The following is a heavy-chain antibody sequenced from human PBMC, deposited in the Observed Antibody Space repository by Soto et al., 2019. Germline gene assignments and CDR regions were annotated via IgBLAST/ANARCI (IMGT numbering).Heavy chain of an antibody. V-gene: IGHV3-23*01. D-gene: IGHD4-17*01. CDR1: GFTFSGYA. J-gene: IGHJ3*01. CDR3: AKDRASPDYDFDV. Sequence: EVQLLESVGGLVQPGASLRLSCAASGFTFSGYAMSWVRQAPGKGLEWVSLISGSASRTYYADSVKGRFTISRDNSKNTLYLQMNSLRAEDTALYYCAKDRASPDYDFDVWGQGTTVTVSS. CDR2: ISGSASRT.